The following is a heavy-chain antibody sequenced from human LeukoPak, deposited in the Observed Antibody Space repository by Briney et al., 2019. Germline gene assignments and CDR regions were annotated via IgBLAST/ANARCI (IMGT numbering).Heavy chain of an antibody. CDR2: ISINTDT. D-gene: IGHD1-26*01. CDR1: GIAVIGNY. J-gene: IGHJ4*02. V-gene: IGHV3-53*01. Sequence: AGSLRLSCAASGIAVIGNYMSWVRQPPGKGLEWVSFISINTDTFYADSVRGRFTISRDSSKNTLFLQMNSLRDEDSAVYYCAIAQSWDELFDSWGQGTLVTVSS. CDR3: AIAQSWDELFDS.